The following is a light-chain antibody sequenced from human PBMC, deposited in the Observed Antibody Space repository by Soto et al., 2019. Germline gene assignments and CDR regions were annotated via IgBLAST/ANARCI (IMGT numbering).Light chain of an antibody. J-gene: IGKJ4*01. Sequence: EIVMTQSPDTLSVSPGERATLSCRASQSVGSNLAWYQKKPGQAPRLLIFGASTRATGIPARFSGSGSGTDFTLTISSLQAEDVAVYYCQQYYTTPLTFGGGTKLEIK. CDR3: QQYYTTPLT. CDR2: GAS. CDR1: QSVGSN. V-gene: IGKV3-15*01.